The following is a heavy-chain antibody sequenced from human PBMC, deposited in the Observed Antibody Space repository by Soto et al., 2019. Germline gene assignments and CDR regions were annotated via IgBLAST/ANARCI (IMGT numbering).Heavy chain of an antibody. CDR1: GDSISSGSYN. CDR2: IYSSGMT. CDR3: ARGRKEYTSSWYVD. Sequence: SETLSLTCTVSGDSISSGSYNWGWVRQPPGKGLEWIGSIYSSGMTHYNASLKSRVTISVDTSKNQFSLNLSSVTAADTAVYYCARGRKEYTSSWYVDWGQGTLVTVSS. D-gene: IGHD6-13*01. V-gene: IGHV4-39*07. J-gene: IGHJ4*02.